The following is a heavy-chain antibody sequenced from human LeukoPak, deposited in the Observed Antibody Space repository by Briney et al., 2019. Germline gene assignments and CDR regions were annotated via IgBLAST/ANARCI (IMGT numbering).Heavy chain of an antibody. CDR2: IYYSGST. CDR1: GGSVSSGSYY. J-gene: IGHJ4*02. V-gene: IGHV4-61*01. D-gene: IGHD3-10*01. Sequence: SETLSLTCTVSGGSVSSGSYYWSWLPQPPGKGLEWIGYIYYSGSTNYNPSLKSRVTISVDTSKNQFSLKLSSVTAADTAVYYCARALMVRGVITYYYFHYWGQGTLVTVSS. CDR3: ARALMVRGVITYYYFHY.